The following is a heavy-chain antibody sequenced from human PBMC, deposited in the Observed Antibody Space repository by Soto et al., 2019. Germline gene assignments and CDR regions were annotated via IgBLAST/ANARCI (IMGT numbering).Heavy chain of an antibody. CDR2: ISSSGIST. V-gene: IGHV3-23*01. CDR3: AKGRPFTGDCDY. J-gene: IGHJ4*02. Sequence: PGGSLRLSCVASGFTFSSHAMSWVRQAQGKGLEWVSSISSSGISTYYGDSVTGRFTISRDNSKNTVYLQMNSLRAEDTSIYYCAKGRPFTGDCDYWGQGTLVTVSS. D-gene: IGHD3-16*01. CDR1: GFTFSSHA.